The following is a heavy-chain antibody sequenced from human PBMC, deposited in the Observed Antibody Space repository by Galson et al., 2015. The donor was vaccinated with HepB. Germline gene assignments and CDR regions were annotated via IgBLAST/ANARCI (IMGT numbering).Heavy chain of an antibody. CDR3: AKDRTGDNWFDP. J-gene: IGHJ5*02. D-gene: IGHD1-1*01. CDR2: IRYDGSNK. V-gene: IGHV3-30*02. Sequence: SLRLSCAASGFTFSSYGMHWVRQAPGKGLEWVAFIRYDGSNKYYADSVKGRFTISRDNSKNTLYLQMNSLRAEDTAVYYCAKDRTGDNWFDPWGQGTLVTVSS. CDR1: GFTFSSYG.